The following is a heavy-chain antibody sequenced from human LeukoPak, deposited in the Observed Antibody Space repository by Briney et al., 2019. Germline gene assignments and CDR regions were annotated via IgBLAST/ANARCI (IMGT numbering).Heavy chain of an antibody. CDR1: GFTFSSYA. Sequence: GGSLRLSCAASGFTFSSYAMHWVRQAPGKGLEWVAVISYDGSNKYYADSVKGRFTISRDNSKNTLYLQMNSLRAEDTAVYYCAREVLFNYDFWSGYYNNWFDPWGQGTLVTVSS. CDR3: AREVLFNYDFWSGYYNNWFDP. V-gene: IGHV3-30*04. CDR2: ISYDGSNK. J-gene: IGHJ5*02. D-gene: IGHD3-3*01.